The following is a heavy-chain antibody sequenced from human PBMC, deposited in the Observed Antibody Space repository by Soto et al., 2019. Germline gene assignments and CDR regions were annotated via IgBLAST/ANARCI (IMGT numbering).Heavy chain of an antibody. Sequence: GALILSCAASGFTFSSYAMSWVRQAPGKGLEWVSAISGSGGSTYYADSVKGRFTISRDNSKNTLYLQMNSLRAEDTAVYYCARHVLRYLTGGMDVWGQGTTVTVSS. V-gene: IGHV3-23*01. CDR2: ISGSGGST. J-gene: IGHJ6*02. D-gene: IGHD3-9*01. CDR3: ARHVLRYLTGGMDV. CDR1: GFTFSSYA.